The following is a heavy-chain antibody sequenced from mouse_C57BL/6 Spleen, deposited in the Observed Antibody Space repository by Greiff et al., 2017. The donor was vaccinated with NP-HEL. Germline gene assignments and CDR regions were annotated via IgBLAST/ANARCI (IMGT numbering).Heavy chain of an antibody. J-gene: IGHJ1*03. CDR3: ARGGYYGSSGYFDV. CDR2: ISYDGSN. V-gene: IGHV3-6*01. Sequence: EVQLQQSGPGLVKPSQSLSLTCSVTGYSITSGYYWNWIRQFPGNKLEWMGYISYDGSNNYNPSLKNRISITRDTSKNQFFLKLNSVTTEDTATYYCARGGYYGSSGYFDVWGTGTTVTVSS. CDR1: GYSITSGYY. D-gene: IGHD1-1*01.